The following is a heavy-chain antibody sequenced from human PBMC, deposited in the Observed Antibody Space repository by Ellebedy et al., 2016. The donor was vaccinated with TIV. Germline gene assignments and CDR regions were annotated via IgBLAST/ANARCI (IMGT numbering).Heavy chain of an antibody. CDR2: IHNNGDT. D-gene: IGHD1-26*01. CDR1: GGSLSGYY. CDR3: ARHGKSGSYSHYFDY. J-gene: IGHJ4*02. V-gene: IGHV4-59*08. Sequence: MPSETLSLTCTVSGGSLSGYYWSWIRQPPGKGLEWIAYIHNNGDTYYNPSLKSRVTISLDASKNQFSLKMSSVTATDTALFYCARHGKSGSYSHYFDYWGQGTLVTVSP.